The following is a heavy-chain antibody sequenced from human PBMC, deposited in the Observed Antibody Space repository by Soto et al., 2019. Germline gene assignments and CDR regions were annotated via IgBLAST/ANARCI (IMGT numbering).Heavy chain of an antibody. D-gene: IGHD2-2*01. Sequence: GGSLRLSCAASGFTFSSYWMSWVRQAPGKGLEWVANIKQDGSEKYYVDSVKGRFTISRDNAKNSLYLQMNSLRAEDTAVYYCARVPTRDVVVPAAMKYFDYWGQGTLVTVSS. CDR2: IKQDGSEK. J-gene: IGHJ4*02. V-gene: IGHV3-7*01. CDR3: ARVPTRDVVVPAAMKYFDY. CDR1: GFTFSSYW.